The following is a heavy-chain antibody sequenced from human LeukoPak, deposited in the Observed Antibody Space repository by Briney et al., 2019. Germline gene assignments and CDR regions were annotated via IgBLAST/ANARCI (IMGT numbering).Heavy chain of an antibody. J-gene: IGHJ3*02. Sequence: SETLSLTCTVSTVSITSTSYVWGWLRQPPGRGLERIGSIYYSGSTYNHQSLKSLITISVHTSDNTFSLKLSSETAAVTAVYNCARQYILTGYALDIWGQGTMVTVSS. D-gene: IGHD3-9*01. CDR3: ARQYILTGYALDI. CDR2: IYYSGST. V-gene: IGHV4-39*01. CDR1: TVSITSTSYV.